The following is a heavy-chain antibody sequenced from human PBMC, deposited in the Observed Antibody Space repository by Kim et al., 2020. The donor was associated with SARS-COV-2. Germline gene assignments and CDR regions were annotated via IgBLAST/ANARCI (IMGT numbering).Heavy chain of an antibody. V-gene: IGHV4-59*08. CDR3: ARLGSQYFDFWSGPEIWFDP. CDR2: FSYTGRT. J-gene: IGHJ5*02. D-gene: IGHD3-3*01. CDR1: GGSLSSYY. Sequence: SETLSLTCTVSGGSLSSYYWSWIRQPPGKGLEWIGYFSYTGRTNYNPALKSRVTLSADTSKNQLSLKLTSVTAADTAVYSCARLGSQYFDFWSGPEIWFDPWGQGTLVTVSS.